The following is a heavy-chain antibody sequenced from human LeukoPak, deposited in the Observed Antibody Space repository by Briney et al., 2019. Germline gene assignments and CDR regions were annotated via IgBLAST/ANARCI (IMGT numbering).Heavy chain of an antibody. CDR2: INTNSGGT. CDR3: ARGSEGRESLVHWFDP. J-gene: IGHJ5*02. V-gene: IGHV1-2*02. Sequence: ASVKVSCKASGYTFTVYYMHWVRQPPGQGLEWMGWINTNSGGTNYAQKSQGRVTMTRDTSIRPAYVELSRLRSDDTAVYYCARGSEGRESLVHWFDPWGQGTLVTVSS. D-gene: IGHD6-19*01. CDR1: GYTFTVYY.